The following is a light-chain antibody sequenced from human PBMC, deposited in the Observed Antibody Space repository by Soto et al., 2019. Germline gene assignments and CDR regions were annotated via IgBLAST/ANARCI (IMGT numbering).Light chain of an antibody. CDR2: GAS. J-gene: IGKJ4*01. CDR3: QQYGSSPLT. Sequence: EIVLTQSPDTLSLSPGERATLSCRASQSVSSYLAWYQQKPGQAPRLLIYGASTRATGIPDGFSGSGSGTDFTLTISRLEPEDFAVYSCQQYGSSPLTFGGGTKVEIK. V-gene: IGKV3-20*01. CDR1: QSVSSY.